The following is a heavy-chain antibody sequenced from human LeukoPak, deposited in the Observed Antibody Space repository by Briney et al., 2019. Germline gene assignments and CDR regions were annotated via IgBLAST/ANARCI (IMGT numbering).Heavy chain of an antibody. Sequence: SVKVSCKASGGTFSSYGISWVRQAPGQGLEWMGGIIPIFGTANYAQKFQGRATITADESTSTAYMELSSLRSEDTAVYYCARVFTIFGVVNPSYYYYYMDVWGKGTTVTVSS. CDR1: GGTFSSYG. D-gene: IGHD3-3*01. V-gene: IGHV1-69*13. CDR2: IIPIFGTA. CDR3: ARVFTIFGVVNPSYYYYYMDV. J-gene: IGHJ6*03.